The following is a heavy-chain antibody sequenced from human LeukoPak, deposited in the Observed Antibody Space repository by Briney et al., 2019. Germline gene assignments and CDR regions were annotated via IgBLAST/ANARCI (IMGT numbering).Heavy chain of an antibody. D-gene: IGHD3-10*01. CDR1: GGTFSSYA. CDR3: AKIVGYGSEYYCYYMDV. Sequence: SVKVSCKASGGTFSSYAISWVRQAPGQGLEWMGGIIPIFGTANYAQKFQGRVTITADESTSTAYMELSSLRSEDTAVYYCAKIVGYGSEYYCYYMDVWGKGTTVTVSS. V-gene: IGHV1-69*13. J-gene: IGHJ6*03. CDR2: IIPIFGTA.